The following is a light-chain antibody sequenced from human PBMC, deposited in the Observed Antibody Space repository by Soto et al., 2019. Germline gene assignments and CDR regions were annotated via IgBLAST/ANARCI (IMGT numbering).Light chain of an antibody. V-gene: IGLV4-69*01. Sequence: QPVLTQSPSASASLGASVKLTCTLSSGHSSYAIAWHQQQPEKGPRYLMNLNSDGSHTKGDGIPDRFSGSSSGAERYLTISSLQSEDEADCYCQTWGTGINWVFGGGTKLTVL. CDR1: SGHSSYA. CDR2: LNSDGSH. CDR3: QTWGTGINWV. J-gene: IGLJ3*02.